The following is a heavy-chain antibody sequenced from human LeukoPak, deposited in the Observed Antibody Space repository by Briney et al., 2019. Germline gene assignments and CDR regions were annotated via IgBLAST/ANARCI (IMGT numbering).Heavy chain of an antibody. J-gene: IGHJ4*02. D-gene: IGHD3-22*01. Sequence: ASVTVSCKASGYTFTSYYMHWVRQAPGQGLEWMGIINPSGGSTSYAQKFQGRVTMTRDTSTSTVYMELSSLRSEDTAVYYCVITMIVVAGSDYWGQGTLVTVSS. V-gene: IGHV1-46*03. CDR2: INPSGGST. CDR3: VITMIVVAGSDY. CDR1: GYTFTSYY.